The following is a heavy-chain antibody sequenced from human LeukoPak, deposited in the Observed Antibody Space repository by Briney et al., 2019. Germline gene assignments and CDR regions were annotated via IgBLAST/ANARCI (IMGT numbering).Heavy chain of an antibody. CDR3: ARAYPNYYGSGSDFDY. CDR1: GGSISSYY. D-gene: IGHD3-10*01. J-gene: IGHJ4*02. CDR2: IYYSGST. V-gene: IGHV4-59*01. Sequence: SETLSLTCTVSGGSISSYYWSWIRQPPGKGLEWIGYIYYSGSTNYNPSLKSRVTISVDTSKNQFSLKLSSVTAADTAVYYCARAYPNYYGSGSDFDYWGQGTLVTVSS.